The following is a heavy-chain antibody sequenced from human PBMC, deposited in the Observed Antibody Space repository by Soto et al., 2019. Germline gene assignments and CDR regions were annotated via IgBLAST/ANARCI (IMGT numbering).Heavy chain of an antibody. V-gene: IGHV5-51*01. D-gene: IGHD3-22*01. CDR1: GYSFTTYW. J-gene: IGHJ4*02. CDR3: ARQPLGYDSSAYSN. Sequence: GESLRISCKGSGYSFTTYWIGWVRQMPGKGLEWMGIIYPGDSDTKYSPSFQGQVTISADKSISTAYLQWSSLKASDTAMYYCARQPLGYDSSAYSNWGQGTLVTVSS. CDR2: IYPGDSDT.